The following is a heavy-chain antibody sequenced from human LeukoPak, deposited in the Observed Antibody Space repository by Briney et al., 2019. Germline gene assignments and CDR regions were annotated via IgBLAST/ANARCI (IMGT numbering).Heavy chain of an antibody. V-gene: IGHV3-30*07. CDR1: GFSFSGYT. CDR2: ISYDGSEK. J-gene: IGHJ4*02. D-gene: IGHD6-19*01. CDR3: ARDPHRLVDASGGHFDY. Sequence: PGGSLRLSCAASGFSFSGYTMHWVRQAPGKGLEWVAVISYDGSEKYYADSVRGRFTISRDSSKDTLFLQMDSLRPEDTAVYFCARDPHRLVDASGGHFDYWGQGTLVTVSS.